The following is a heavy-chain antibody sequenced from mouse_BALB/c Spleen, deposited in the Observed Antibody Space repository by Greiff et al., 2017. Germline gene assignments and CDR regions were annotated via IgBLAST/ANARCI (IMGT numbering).Heavy chain of an antibody. CDR1: GYTFTSYT. CDR2: INPSSGYT. J-gene: IGHJ4*01. Sequence: VQLVESGAELARPGASVKMSCKASGYTFTSYTMHWVKQRPGQGLEWIGYINPSSGYTNYNQKFKDKATLTADKSSSTAYMQLSSLTSEDSAVYYCARITTGEEYYAMGYWGQGTSVTVSS. D-gene: IGHD1-1*01. V-gene: IGHV1-4*01. CDR3: ARITTGEEYYAMGY.